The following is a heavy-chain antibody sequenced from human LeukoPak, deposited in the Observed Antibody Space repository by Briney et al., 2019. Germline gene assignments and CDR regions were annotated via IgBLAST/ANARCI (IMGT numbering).Heavy chain of an antibody. J-gene: IGHJ3*02. Sequence: PGGSLRLSCAVSGFTFSWYSMNWVRQAPGKGLEWLSYITRSSSTIYYADSVKGRFTISRDNAKNSLYLQMNSLRVDDTAVYYCATADRGAFDIWGQGTWSSSLQ. CDR3: ATADRGAFDI. CDR2: ITRSSSTI. V-gene: IGHV3-48*01. CDR1: GFTFSWYS.